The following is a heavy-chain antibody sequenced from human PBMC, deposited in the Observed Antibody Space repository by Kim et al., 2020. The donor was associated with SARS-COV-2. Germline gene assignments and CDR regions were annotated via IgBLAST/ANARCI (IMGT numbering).Heavy chain of an antibody. Sequence: EDSVKGRFTNSRDNAKNSLYLQMNSLRAEDTAVYYCARDRLRTGKNWFDPWGQGTLVTVSS. V-gene: IGHV3-21*01. J-gene: IGHJ5*02. CDR3: ARDRLRTGKNWFDP. D-gene: IGHD1-1*01.